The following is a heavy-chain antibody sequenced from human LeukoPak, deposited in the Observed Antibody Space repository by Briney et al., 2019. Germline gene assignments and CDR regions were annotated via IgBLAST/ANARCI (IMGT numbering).Heavy chain of an antibody. Sequence: SETLSLTCTVSGDSIISYYWSWIRQPAGKGLEWSGRIYTSGSTNYNPSLKSRVTISVDTSKNQFSLKLSSVTAADTAVYYCAREVTTPLDYYYYYMDVWGKGTTVTVSS. D-gene: IGHD4-11*01. J-gene: IGHJ6*03. CDR2: IYTSGST. CDR1: GDSIISYY. CDR3: AREVTTPLDYYYYYMDV. V-gene: IGHV4-4*07.